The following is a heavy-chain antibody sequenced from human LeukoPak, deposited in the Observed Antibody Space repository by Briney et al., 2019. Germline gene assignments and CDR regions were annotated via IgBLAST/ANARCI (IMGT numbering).Heavy chain of an antibody. CDR3: AKDRGGRYSYGHGGMDV. V-gene: IGHV3-30*18. CDR1: GFTFSSYG. Sequence: GGSLRLSCAASGFTFSSYGIHWVRQAPGKGLEWVAVISYDGSNKYYADSVKGRFTISRDDSKNTLYLQMNSLRGEDTAVYYCAKDRGGRYSYGHGGMDVWGQGTTVTVSS. D-gene: IGHD5-18*01. J-gene: IGHJ6*02. CDR2: ISYDGSNK.